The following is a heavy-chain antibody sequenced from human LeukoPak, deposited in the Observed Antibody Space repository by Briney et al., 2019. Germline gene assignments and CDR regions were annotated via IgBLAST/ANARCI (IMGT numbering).Heavy chain of an antibody. J-gene: IGHJ4*02. CDR2: THYSGST. Sequence: PSETLSLTCTVSGASTSSYYWSWIRRPPGKGLEWIGNTHYSGSTNYNSSLKSRVTILLDTSKNQFSLKLTSVTAADTAAYYCARAYRSDWKGVFDYRGQGALVTVSS. V-gene: IGHV4-59*08. CDR1: GASTSSYY. D-gene: IGHD6-19*01. CDR3: ARAYRSDWKGVFDY.